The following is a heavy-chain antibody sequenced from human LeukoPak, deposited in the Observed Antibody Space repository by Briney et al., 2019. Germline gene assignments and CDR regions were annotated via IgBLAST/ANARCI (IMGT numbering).Heavy chain of an antibody. CDR1: GGTFSDYS. D-gene: IGHD1-1*01. CDR3: ARERGLSTTLDY. J-gene: IGHJ4*02. V-gene: IGHV1-69*04. Sequence: SVKVSCKSSGGTFSDYSLSWVRQAPGQGLEWMGRVIPIVGIPNYAQAFQGRLTITADRYTGTAFLELGSLRSEDTAVYFCARERGLSTTLDYWGQGTMVTVSS. CDR2: VIPIVGIP.